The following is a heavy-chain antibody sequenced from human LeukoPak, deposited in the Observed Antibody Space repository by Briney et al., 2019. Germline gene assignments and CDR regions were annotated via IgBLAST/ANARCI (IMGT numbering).Heavy chain of an antibody. V-gene: IGHV4-34*01. CDR2: INHSGST. CDR1: GGSISSYY. CDR3: ARGVSYYDSSGFDY. Sequence: SETLSLTCTVSGGSISSYYWSWIRQPPGKGLEWIGEINHSGSTNYNPSLKSRVTISVDTSKNQFSLKLSSVTAADTAVYYCARGVSYYDSSGFDYWGQGTLVTVSS. D-gene: IGHD3-22*01. J-gene: IGHJ4*02.